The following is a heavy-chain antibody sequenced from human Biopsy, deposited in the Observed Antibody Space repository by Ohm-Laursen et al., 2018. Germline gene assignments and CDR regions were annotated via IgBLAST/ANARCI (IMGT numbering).Heavy chain of an antibody. V-gene: IGHV1-46*01. J-gene: IGHJ4*02. CDR2: INPSGSTT. CDR1: GYSFTSYY. D-gene: IGHD6-19*01. Sequence: SVKVSCKASGYSFTSYYMHWVRQAPGQGLEWMGMINPSGSTTSYPQIFQGRVTMTRDTSKSTGYMELSSLRSADTAVYFCARNTGWYGDLYYFDYWGQGTLVTVSS. CDR3: ARNTGWYGDLYYFDY.